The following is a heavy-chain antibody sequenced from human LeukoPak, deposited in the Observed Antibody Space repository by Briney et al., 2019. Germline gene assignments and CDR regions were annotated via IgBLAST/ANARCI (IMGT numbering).Heavy chain of an antibody. CDR1: GYTFTGYY. J-gene: IGHJ6*02. CDR2: ISAYNSNT. Sequence: GASVKVSCKASGYTFTGYYMHWVRQAPGQGLEWMGWISAYNSNTNYAQKLQGRVTMTTDTSTSTAYMELRSLRSDDTAVYYCARRVPGKYDFWSGYYTNYYYYGMDVWGQGTTVTVSS. V-gene: IGHV1-18*04. CDR3: ARRVPGKYDFWSGYYTNYYYYGMDV. D-gene: IGHD3-3*01.